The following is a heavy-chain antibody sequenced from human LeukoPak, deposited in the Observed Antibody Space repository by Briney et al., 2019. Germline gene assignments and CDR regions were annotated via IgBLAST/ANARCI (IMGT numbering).Heavy chain of an antibody. CDR2: IHSDGRST. J-gene: IGHJ4*02. Sequence: GGSLRLSCAASGFTFSTYWMHWVRQAPGKGLVWVSRIHSDGRSTSYADSVNGRFTISRDNAKNTLYLKMNSLRAEDTAVYYCARDRPGNTAIDYWGQGTLVIVSS. V-gene: IGHV3-74*01. D-gene: IGHD5-18*01. CDR1: GFTFSTYW. CDR3: ARDRPGNTAIDY.